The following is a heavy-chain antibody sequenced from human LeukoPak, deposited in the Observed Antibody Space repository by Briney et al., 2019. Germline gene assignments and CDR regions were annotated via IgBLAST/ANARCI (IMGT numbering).Heavy chain of an antibody. CDR1: GYTFTSYY. V-gene: IGHV1-46*01. J-gene: IGHJ4*02. Sequence: GASVKVSCKASGYTFTSYYMHWVRQAPGQGLEWMGIINPSGGSTSYAQKFQGRVTMTRDTSTSTVYMELSSLRSEDTAVYYCARAPYCGGDCYLFDYWGQGTLVTVSS. D-gene: IGHD2-21*02. CDR3: ARAPYCGGDCYLFDY. CDR2: INPSGGST.